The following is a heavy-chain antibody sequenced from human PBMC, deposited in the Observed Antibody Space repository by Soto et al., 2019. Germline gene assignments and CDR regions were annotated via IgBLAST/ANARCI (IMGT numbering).Heavy chain of an antibody. CDR2: ISWNSGSI. V-gene: IGHV3-9*01. Sequence: EVQLVESGGGLVQPGRSLRLACAASGFPFYAYAMHWVRQAPGKGLEWVSGISWNSGSIGYADSVKGQVTISRDNAKNSLYLQMTRLRAEDTALYYWASGCCSGGSCYPRGAFDIWCQETMVTESS. D-gene: IGHD2-15*01. CDR1: GFPFYAYA. CDR3: ASGCCSGGSCYPRGAFDI. J-gene: IGHJ3*02.